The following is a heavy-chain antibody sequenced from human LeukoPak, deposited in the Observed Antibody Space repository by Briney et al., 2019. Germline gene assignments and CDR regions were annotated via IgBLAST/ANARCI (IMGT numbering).Heavy chain of an antibody. CDR2: IYYSGST. CDR1: GGSIRSYY. J-gene: IGHJ4*02. D-gene: IGHD6-19*01. CDR3: ARSQVKWLAFDY. Sequence: SETLSLTCAVSGGSIRSYYWSWIRQPPGKGLEWIGSIYYSGSTYYNPSLKSRVTISVDTSKNQFSLKLSSVTAADTAVYYCARSQVKWLAFDYWGQGTLVTVSS. V-gene: IGHV4-59*12.